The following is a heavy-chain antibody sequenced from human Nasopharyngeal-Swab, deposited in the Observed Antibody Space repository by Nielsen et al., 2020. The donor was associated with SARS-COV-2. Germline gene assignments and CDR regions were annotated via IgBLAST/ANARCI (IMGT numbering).Heavy chain of an antibody. V-gene: IGHV3-7*01. CDR2: IKQDGSEK. Sequence: GGSLRLSCAASGFTFSSYWMSWVRQAPGKGLEWVANIKQDGSEKYYVDSVKGRFTISRDNAKNSLYLQMNSLRAEDTAVYHCARGGYSGYEYYFDYWGQGTLVTVSS. CDR3: ARGGYSGYEYYFDY. CDR1: GFTFSSYW. D-gene: IGHD5-12*01. J-gene: IGHJ4*02.